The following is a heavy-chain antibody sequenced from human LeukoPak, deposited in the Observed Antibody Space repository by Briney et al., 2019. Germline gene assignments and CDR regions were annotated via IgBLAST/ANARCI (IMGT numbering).Heavy chain of an antibody. CDR1: GFSFSTTD. V-gene: IGHV3-30*03. J-gene: IGHJ4*02. CDR2: ISANGNIK. CDR3: ARGGRGIYDILTIDY. Sequence: PGGSLRLSCAASGFSFSTTDMHWVRQAPGKGLEWVAVISANGNIKRHADSVKGRFTIARDNSKNTLYLQMNSLRAEDTAVYYCARGGRGIYDILTIDYWGQGTLVTVSS. D-gene: IGHD3-9*01.